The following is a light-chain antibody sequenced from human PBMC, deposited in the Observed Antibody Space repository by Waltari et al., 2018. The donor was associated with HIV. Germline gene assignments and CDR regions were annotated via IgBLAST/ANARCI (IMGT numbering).Light chain of an antibody. CDR1: QSVFSRSNNENY. Sequence: DIVMTQPPDSLAVALGERAAINCKSSQSVFSRSNNENYLAWYQQKPGQPTKLLIYWAFTRDSGVPDRFSGSGSGTDFSLTISSLQAEDVAVYCCQQYYSSPRTFGQGTKVEIK. CDR3: QQYYSSPRT. J-gene: IGKJ1*01. CDR2: WAF. V-gene: IGKV4-1*01.